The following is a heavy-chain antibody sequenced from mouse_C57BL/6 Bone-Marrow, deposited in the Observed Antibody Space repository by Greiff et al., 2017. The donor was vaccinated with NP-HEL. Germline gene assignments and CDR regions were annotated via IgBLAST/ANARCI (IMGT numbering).Heavy chain of an antibody. CDR2: IYPGDGDT. J-gene: IGHJ3*01. V-gene: IGHV1-82*01. CDR1: GYAFSSSW. D-gene: IGHD2-1*01. CDR3: AKGNAFAY. Sequence: VQLQQSGPELVKPGASVKISCKASGYAFSSSWMNWVKQRPGKGLEWIGRIYPGDGDTNYNGKFKGKATLTADNSSSTAYMQLSSLTSEDSAVYFCAKGNAFAYWGQGTLVTVSA.